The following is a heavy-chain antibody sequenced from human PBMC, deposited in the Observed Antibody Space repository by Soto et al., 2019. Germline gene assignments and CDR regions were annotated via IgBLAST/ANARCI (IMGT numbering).Heavy chain of an antibody. V-gene: IGHV4-4*07. Sequence: SETLSLTCTVSGGSISSYHWSWIRQPAGKGLEWIGRIYTSGSTKYNSFLKSRVTMSVDTSKNQLSLKLSSVTAADTAVYYCARDESDSSGYYYDYWGQGNLVTVSS. D-gene: IGHD3-22*01. CDR1: GGSISSYH. CDR2: IYTSGST. J-gene: IGHJ4*02. CDR3: ARDESDSSGYYYDY.